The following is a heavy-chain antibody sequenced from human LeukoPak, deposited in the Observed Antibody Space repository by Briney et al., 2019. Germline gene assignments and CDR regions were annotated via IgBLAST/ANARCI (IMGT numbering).Heavy chain of an antibody. J-gene: IGHJ5*02. Sequence: GASLRLSCAASGFTFSSYAMSWVRQAPGKGLEWVSAISGSGGSTYYADSVKGRFTISRDNSKNTLYLQMNSLRAEDRAVYYCAKDQYQLLYETWGQGTLVTVSS. CDR1: GFTFSSYA. V-gene: IGHV3-23*01. CDR3: AKDQYQLLYET. CDR2: ISGSGGST. D-gene: IGHD2-2*02.